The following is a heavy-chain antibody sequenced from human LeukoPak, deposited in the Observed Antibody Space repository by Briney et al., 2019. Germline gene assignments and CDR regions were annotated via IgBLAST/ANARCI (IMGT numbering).Heavy chain of an antibody. CDR1: GYTFTSYD. CDR2: MNPNSGNT. J-gene: IGHJ4*02. CDR3: ARGPGSYLDH. Sequence: ASVKVSCKASGYTFTSYDINWVRQAAGQGLEWMGWMNPNSGNTGFAQKFQGRVIMTRNTSISTAYMELSSLRSEDTAVYYCARGPGSYLDHWGQGTLVTVSS. V-gene: IGHV1-8*01. D-gene: IGHD3-10*01.